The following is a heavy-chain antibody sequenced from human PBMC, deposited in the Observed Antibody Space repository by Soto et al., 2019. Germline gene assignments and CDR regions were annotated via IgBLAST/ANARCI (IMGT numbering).Heavy chain of an antibody. J-gene: IGHJ3*02. D-gene: IGHD1-26*01. V-gene: IGHV4-39*01. CDR1: GGSISSSSYY. CDR3: ARQLWEDAWDT. Sequence: QLQLQESGPGLVKPSETLSLTCTVSGGSISSSSYYWGWIRQPPGKGLEWIGSIYYSGSTYYNPSLKSRVTIAADTSKNQGSLKLSSVTAADTAVDYCARQLWEDAWDTWGQGTMVTVSS. CDR2: IYYSGST.